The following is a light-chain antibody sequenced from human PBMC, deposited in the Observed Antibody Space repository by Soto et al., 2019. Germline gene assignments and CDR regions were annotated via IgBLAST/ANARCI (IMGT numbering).Light chain of an antibody. CDR2: DAS. V-gene: IGKV3-11*01. J-gene: IGKJ5*01. CDR1: RSVSSY. Sequence: EIVLTQSPPTLSLSPGERSTLACRASRSVSSYLAWYQQKHGQAPTILIYDASSRATGIPARFSGSGYGTDFNLTISSLETEDFAVYYCQQRSNWGITFGQGTRLEIK. CDR3: QQRSNWGIT.